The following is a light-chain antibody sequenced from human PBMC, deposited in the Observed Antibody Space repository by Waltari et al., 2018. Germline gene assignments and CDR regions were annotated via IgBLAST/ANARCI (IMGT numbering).Light chain of an antibody. Sequence: QSVLTQPPSVSGAPGQRVTISCTGSSCIIGSPSNLHWYQQVPGRAPKLLIYDDSHRPSGVPDRFSGSKSGTSASLAITGLQAEDEAEYFCQSYDSGLNGLFFGGGTKVTVL. CDR3: QSYDSGLNGLF. CDR2: DDS. J-gene: IGLJ2*01. V-gene: IGLV1-40*01. CDR1: SCIIGSPSN.